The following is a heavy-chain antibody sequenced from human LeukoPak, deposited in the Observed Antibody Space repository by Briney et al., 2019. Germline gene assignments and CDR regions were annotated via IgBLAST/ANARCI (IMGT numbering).Heavy chain of an antibody. D-gene: IGHD3-22*01. Sequence: ASVKVSCKASGYTFTGYYMHWVRQAPGQGLEWIGWINPNSGGTNYAQKFQGRVTMTRDTSISTAYMELSRLRSDDTAVYYCARASNYYDSSGYPYWGQGTLVTVSS. CDR1: GYTFTGYY. J-gene: IGHJ4*02. CDR3: ARASNYYDSSGYPY. CDR2: INPNSGGT. V-gene: IGHV1-2*02.